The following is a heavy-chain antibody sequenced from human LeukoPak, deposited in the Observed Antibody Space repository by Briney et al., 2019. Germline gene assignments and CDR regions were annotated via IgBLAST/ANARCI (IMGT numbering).Heavy chain of an antibody. CDR1: GDSMSGYS. CDR3: ARVHIVTGTYFDS. J-gene: IGHJ4*02. CDR2: VYSSGFT. Sequence: PSETLSLTCAISGDSMSGYSWSWPRQPAGKELEWIGRVYSSGFTEYNLSLDGRVTMSIETSKSQFSLKLDSVTAADTAAYYCARVHIVTGTYFDSWGQGALVTVSS. D-gene: IGHD3-10*01. V-gene: IGHV4-59*10.